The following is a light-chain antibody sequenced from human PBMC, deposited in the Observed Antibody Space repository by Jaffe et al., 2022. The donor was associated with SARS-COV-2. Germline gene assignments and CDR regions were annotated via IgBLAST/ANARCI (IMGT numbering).Light chain of an antibody. CDR3: QHSGTSPPWT. V-gene: IGKV3-20*01. CDR1: QSVSSRY. Sequence: ESVLTQSPGTLSLSLGERATLSCRASQSVSSRYLLWYQKKPGQAPRLLIFGASSRATGIPDRFSGSGSGTNFTLTISRLEPEDFAVYYCQHSGTSPPWTFGQGTKVEIK. J-gene: IGKJ1*01. CDR2: GAS.